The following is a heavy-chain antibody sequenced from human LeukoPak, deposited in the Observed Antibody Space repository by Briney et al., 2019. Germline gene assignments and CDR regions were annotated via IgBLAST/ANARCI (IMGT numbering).Heavy chain of an antibody. CDR3: ARGTRYYYGMDV. V-gene: IGHV4-34*01. Sequence: KPSETLSLTCAVYGGSFSGYYWSWIRQPPGKGLEWIGEINHSGSTNYNPSPKSRVTISADTSKNQFSLKLSSVTAADTAVYYCARGTRYYYGMDVWGQGTTVTVSS. J-gene: IGHJ6*02. CDR1: GGSFSGYY. CDR2: INHSGST.